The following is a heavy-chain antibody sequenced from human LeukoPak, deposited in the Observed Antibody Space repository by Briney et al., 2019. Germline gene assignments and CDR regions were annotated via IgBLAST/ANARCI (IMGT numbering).Heavy chain of an antibody. CDR3: ARKSATMWSPLHY. J-gene: IGHJ4*02. CDR2: IYTSGST. Sequence: SETLSLTCTVSGGSISSGSYYWSWIRQPAGKGLEWIGRIYTSGSTNYNPSLKSRVTISVDTSKNQFSLKLSSATAADTAVYYCARKSATMWSPLHYWGQGALVTVSS. D-gene: IGHD5-24*01. CDR1: GGSISSGSYY. V-gene: IGHV4-61*02.